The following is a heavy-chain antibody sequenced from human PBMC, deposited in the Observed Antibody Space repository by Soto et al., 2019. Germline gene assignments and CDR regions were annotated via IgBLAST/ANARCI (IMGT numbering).Heavy chain of an antibody. D-gene: IGHD3-3*01. Sequence: QVQLQESGPGLVKSSETLSLTCTVSGDSIRSYYWTWIRQPPGRGLEWIGHVYYGGSTNYNPSPKSRVTISLDTSKNQFSLRLTSMTAADTAVYYCAGEGALATFGVVWGQGTRVTVSS. CDR2: VYYGGST. CDR3: AGEGALATFGVV. J-gene: IGHJ4*02. CDR1: GDSIRSYY. V-gene: IGHV4-59*01.